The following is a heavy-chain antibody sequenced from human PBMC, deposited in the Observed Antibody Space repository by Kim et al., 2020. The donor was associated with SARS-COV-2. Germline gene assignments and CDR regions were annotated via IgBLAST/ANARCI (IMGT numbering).Heavy chain of an antibody. V-gene: IGHV7-4-1*02. J-gene: IGHJ3*02. Sequence: ASVKVSCKASGYTFTSYAMNWVRQAPGQGLEWMGWINTNTGNPTYAQGFTGRFVFSLDTSVSTAYLQISSLKAEDTAVYYCASLAYYYDSSGYYATHAFDIWGQGTMVTVSS. CDR1: GYTFTSYA. CDR2: INTNTGNP. D-gene: IGHD3-22*01. CDR3: ASLAYYYDSSGYYATHAFDI.